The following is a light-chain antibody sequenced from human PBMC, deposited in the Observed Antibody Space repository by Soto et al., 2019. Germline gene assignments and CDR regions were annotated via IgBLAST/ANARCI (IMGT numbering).Light chain of an antibody. CDR1: QSVRSN. CDR3: EHYYYWTYT. J-gene: IGKJ2*01. V-gene: IGKV3-15*01. Sequence: EIVMTQSPATLSASPGEGATLSCKASQSVRSNLAWYQQKPGQAPRLLIHRASTSAPGIPARFSVSGTGTDFTHTISGLQSKDFAVYYCEHYYYWTYTFGRRNKLEIK. CDR2: RAS.